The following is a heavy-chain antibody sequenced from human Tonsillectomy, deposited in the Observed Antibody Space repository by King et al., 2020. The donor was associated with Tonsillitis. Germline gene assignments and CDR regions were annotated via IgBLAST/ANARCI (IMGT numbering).Heavy chain of an antibody. CDR1: GFTFSSYW. V-gene: IGHV3-74*01. D-gene: IGHD4-17*01. J-gene: IGHJ4*02. Sequence: VQLVESGGDLVQPGGSLRISCAASGFTFSSYWMHWVRQAPGKGLVWVSRINSDGSSTSYADSVKGRFTISRDNAKNTLYLQMNSLRAEDTALYYCGREGVAVTTNFDYWGQGTLVTVSS. CDR2: INSDGSST. CDR3: GREGVAVTTNFDY.